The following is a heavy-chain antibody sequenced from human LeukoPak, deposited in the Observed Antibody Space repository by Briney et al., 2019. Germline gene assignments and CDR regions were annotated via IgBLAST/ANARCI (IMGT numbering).Heavy chain of an antibody. J-gene: IGHJ6*03. CDR2: IYYSGST. CDR1: GGSISSGSYY. Sequence: SETLSLTCTVSGGSISSGSYYWSWIRQPPGKGLEWIGYIYYSGSTNYNPSLKSRVTISVDTSKNQFSLKLSSVTAADTAVYYCARVVGIAAPPEDYYYYTDVWGKGTTVTVSS. D-gene: IGHD6-13*01. CDR3: ARVVGIAAPPEDYYYYTDV. V-gene: IGHV4-61*01.